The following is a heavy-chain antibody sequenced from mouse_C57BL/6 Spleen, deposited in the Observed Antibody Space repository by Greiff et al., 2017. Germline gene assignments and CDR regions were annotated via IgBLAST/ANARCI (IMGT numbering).Heavy chain of an antibody. D-gene: IGHD2-4*01. CDR2: ISSGGSYT. CDR1: GFSFSSYG. J-gene: IGHJ4*01. Sequence: EVQLVVSGGDLVKPGGSLKLSCAASGFSFSSYGMSWVRQTPDKRLEWVATISSGGSYTYYPDSVKGRFTISRDNAKNTLYLQMSSLKSEDTAMYYCARRTGGNDYDEAMAYWGQGTSVTVSS. CDR3: ARRTGGNDYDEAMAY. V-gene: IGHV5-6*01.